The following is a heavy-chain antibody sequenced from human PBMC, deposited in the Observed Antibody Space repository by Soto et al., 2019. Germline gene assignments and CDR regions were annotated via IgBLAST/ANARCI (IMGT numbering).Heavy chain of an antibody. CDR2: ISGSGDST. J-gene: IGHJ4*02. CDR1: GFTFSSFA. Sequence: GGSLRLSCAASGFTFSSFAMSWVRQAPGKGLEWVSAISGSGDSTYYADSVKGQFTISRDNSKNTLSLQMNSLGAEDTAVYYCAKLDGYRFSEYHFDYWGQGTLVTVSS. V-gene: IGHV3-23*01. CDR3: AKLDGYRFSEYHFDY. D-gene: IGHD5-18*01.